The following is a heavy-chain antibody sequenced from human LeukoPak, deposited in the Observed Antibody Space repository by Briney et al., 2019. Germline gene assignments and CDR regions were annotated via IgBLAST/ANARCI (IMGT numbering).Heavy chain of an antibody. Sequence: GGSLRLSCAASGFTFSSYAMSWVRQAPGKGLEWVSAISGSGGSTYYADSVKGRFTISRDNSKNTLYLQMNSLRAEDTAVYYCAKDPVITIFGVVIIGSPSPWFGPWGQGTLVTVSS. CDR2: ISGSGGST. CDR1: GFTFSSYA. CDR3: AKDPVITIFGVVIIGSPSPWFGP. V-gene: IGHV3-23*01. D-gene: IGHD3-3*01. J-gene: IGHJ5*02.